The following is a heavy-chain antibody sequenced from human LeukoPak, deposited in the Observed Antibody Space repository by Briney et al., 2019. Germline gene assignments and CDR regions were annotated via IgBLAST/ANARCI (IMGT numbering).Heavy chain of an antibody. Sequence: SETLSLTCTVSGYSISSGYYWGWIRPPPGKGLEWIGYIYYSGSTNYNPSLKSRVTISVDTSKNQFSLKLSSVTAADTAVYYCARGSPKGDYGWMKGYYYYMDVWGKGTTVTISS. CDR3: ARGSPKGDYGWMKGYYYYMDV. CDR2: IYYSGST. CDR1: GYSISSGYY. V-gene: IGHV4-61*01. D-gene: IGHD4-17*01. J-gene: IGHJ6*03.